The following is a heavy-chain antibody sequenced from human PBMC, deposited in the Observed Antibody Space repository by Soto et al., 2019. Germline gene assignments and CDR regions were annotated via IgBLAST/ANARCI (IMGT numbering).Heavy chain of an antibody. D-gene: IGHD6-19*01. V-gene: IGHV3-30*18. CDR2: ISYDGSNK. CDR1: GFTFSSYG. Sequence: GGSLRLSCAASGFTFSSYGMHWVRQAPGKGLEWVAVISYDGSNKYYADSVKGRFTISRDNSKNTLYLQMNSLRAEDTAVYYCAKDLDSSGWYFDYWGQGTLVTVSS. J-gene: IGHJ4*02. CDR3: AKDLDSSGWYFDY.